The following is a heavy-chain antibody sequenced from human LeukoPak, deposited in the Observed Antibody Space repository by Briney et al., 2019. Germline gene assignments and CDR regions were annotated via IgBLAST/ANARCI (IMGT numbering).Heavy chain of an antibody. CDR2: ISYDGSNK. V-gene: IGHV3-30*18. CDR3: AKDQWVTMVRGVILAFDI. Sequence: GGSLRLSCAASGFTFSSYGMHWVRQAPGKGLEWVAVISYDGSNKYYADSVKGRFTISRDNSKNTLYLQMNRLRAEDTAVYYCAKDQWVTMVRGVILAFDIWGQGTMVTVSS. D-gene: IGHD3-10*01. CDR1: GFTFSSYG. J-gene: IGHJ3*02.